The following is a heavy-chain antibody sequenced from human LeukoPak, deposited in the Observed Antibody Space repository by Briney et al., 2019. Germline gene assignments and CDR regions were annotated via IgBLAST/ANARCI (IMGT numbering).Heavy chain of an antibody. Sequence: SETLSLTCAVYGGSFSGYHWSWIRQPPGKGLEWIGEINHSGSTNYNPSLKSRVTISVDTSKNQFSLKLSSVTAADTAVYYCARGWSYSAFDYWGQGTLVTVSS. D-gene: IGHD3-10*01. J-gene: IGHJ4*02. CDR1: GGSFSGYH. V-gene: IGHV4-34*01. CDR2: INHSGST. CDR3: ARGWSYSAFDY.